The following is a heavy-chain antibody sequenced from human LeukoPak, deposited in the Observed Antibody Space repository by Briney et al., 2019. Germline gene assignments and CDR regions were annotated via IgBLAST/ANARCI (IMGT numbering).Heavy chain of an antibody. CDR3: ARLHYDSSGYYPYDAFDI. J-gene: IGHJ3*02. CDR2: ISAYIGNT. V-gene: IGHV1-18*01. Sequence: GASVKVSCKASGYNFTNSGFSWVRQAPGQGLEWIGWISAYIGNTNYAQKLQGRVTMTTDTSTSTAYMELRSLRSDDTAVYYCARLHYDSSGYYPYDAFDIWGQGTMVTVSS. CDR1: GYNFTNSG. D-gene: IGHD3-22*01.